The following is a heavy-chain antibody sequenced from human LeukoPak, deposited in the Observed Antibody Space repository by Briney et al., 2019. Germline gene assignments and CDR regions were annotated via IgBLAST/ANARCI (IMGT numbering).Heavy chain of an antibody. D-gene: IGHD6-19*01. V-gene: IGHV3-23*01. J-gene: IGHJ4*02. CDR2: VGGSGVVT. CDR1: GFTFSNYD. CDR3: ARHFAQWQCPGDD. Sequence: GGSLTLSCAASGFTFSNYDMSWVRQAPGKGLEWVAVVGGSGVVTQYADSVKGRFTVSRDNFKNTLYLQMNSLRAEDTAIYYCARHFAQWQCPGDDWGQGTLVTVSS.